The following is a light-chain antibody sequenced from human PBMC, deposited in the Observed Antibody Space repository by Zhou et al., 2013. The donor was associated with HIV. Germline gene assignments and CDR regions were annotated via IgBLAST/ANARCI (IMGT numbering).Light chain of an antibody. V-gene: IGKV3-20*01. CDR1: QSVSSSY. CDR3: QHYGSSPL. CDR2: GAS. Sequence: VLTQSPGTLSLSPGERATLSCRASQSVSSSYLAWYQQKPGQAPRLLIYGASSRATGIPDRFSGSASGTDFTLTIARLEPEDFAVYYCQHYGSSPLFGQGTKVEIK. J-gene: IGKJ1*01.